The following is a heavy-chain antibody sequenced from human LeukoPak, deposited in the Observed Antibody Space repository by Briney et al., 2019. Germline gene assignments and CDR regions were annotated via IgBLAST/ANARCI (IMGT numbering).Heavy chain of an antibody. V-gene: IGHV1-46*01. D-gene: IGHD6-13*01. Sequence: EASVKVSCKASGYSFTSNYIHWVRQAPGQGLEWMGMIYPRDGSTSYAQKFQGRVTVTRDTSTSTVHMELSGLRSEDTAVYYCARAAGWLDPWGRGTLVTVPS. CDR1: GYSFTSNY. CDR3: ARAAGWLDP. J-gene: IGHJ5*01. CDR2: IYPRDGST.